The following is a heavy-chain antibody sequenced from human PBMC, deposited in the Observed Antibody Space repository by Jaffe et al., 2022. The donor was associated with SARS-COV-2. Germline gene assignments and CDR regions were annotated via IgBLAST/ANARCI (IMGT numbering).Heavy chain of an antibody. CDR1: GFTFSSYG. CDR3: AKDGGMDYDFWSGYSDGMDV. V-gene: IGHV3-30*18. D-gene: IGHD3-3*01. CDR2: ISYDGSNK. J-gene: IGHJ6*02. Sequence: QVQLVESGGGVVQPGRSLRLSCAASGFTFSSYGMHWVRQAPGKGLEWVAVISYDGSNKYYADSVKGRFTISRDNSKNTLYLQMNSLRAEDTAVYYCAKDGGMDYDFWSGYSDGMDVWGQGTTVTVSS.